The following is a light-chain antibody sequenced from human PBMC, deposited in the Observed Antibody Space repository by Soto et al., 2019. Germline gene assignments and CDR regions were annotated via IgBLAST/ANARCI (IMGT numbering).Light chain of an antibody. Sequence: QTVVSQEPSFSVSPGETVTLTCGLTSASVLTSYYPSWYQQTPGQAPRTLIYSTNIRSSGVPDRFSGSILGNKAALTITGAQADDESDYYCALYVGSSNVVFGGGTKLTVL. J-gene: IGLJ2*01. CDR3: ALYVGSSNVV. CDR1: SASVLTSYY. V-gene: IGLV8-61*01. CDR2: STN.